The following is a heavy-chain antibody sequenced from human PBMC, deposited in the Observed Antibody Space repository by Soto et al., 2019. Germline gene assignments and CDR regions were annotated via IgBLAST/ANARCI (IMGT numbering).Heavy chain of an antibody. CDR3: TTISYSNSGS. J-gene: IGHJ5*02. CDR2: IGSKTEGGTT. V-gene: IGHV3-15*07. D-gene: IGHD4-4*01. CDR1: GFTFSTTW. Sequence: EVQLVESGGGLVKPGGSLRLSCVASGFTFSTTWMNWVRQAPGKGLEWVGRIGSKTEGGTTNYAAPVKGRFTISRDDSKNTLNLQIYSLKTEDTAVYYFTTISYSNSGSCGQGILVTVSS.